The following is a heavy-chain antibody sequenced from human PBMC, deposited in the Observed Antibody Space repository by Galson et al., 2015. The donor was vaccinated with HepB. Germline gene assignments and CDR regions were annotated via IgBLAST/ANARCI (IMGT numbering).Heavy chain of an antibody. D-gene: IGHD2-21*01. CDR1: GGSISNYY. Sequence: SETLSLTCTVSGGSISNYYWSWIRQPPGKGLEWIGRISYTGTTNYNPSLKSRVTISVDTSKNQLSLKLSSVTAADTAIYYCARGDQHSNKLWWRGTFDMWGQGTMVTVSS. CDR2: ISYTGTT. CDR3: ARGDQHSNKLWWRGTFDM. V-gene: IGHV4-59*01. J-gene: IGHJ3*02.